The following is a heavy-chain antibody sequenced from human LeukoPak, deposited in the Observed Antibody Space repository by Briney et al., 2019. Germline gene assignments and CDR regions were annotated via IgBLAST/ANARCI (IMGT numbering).Heavy chain of an antibody. D-gene: IGHD3-16*01. J-gene: IGHJ5*02. CDR1: GGSISSYY. CDR3: ARLGLTGFDP. CDR2: IYYSGST. Sequence: SETLSLTCTVSGGSISSYYWNWIRQPPGKTLEWIGYIYYSGSTNYNPSLESRVTISVDTSKYQFSLKLRSVTAADTAVYYCARLGLTGFDPWGQGTLVTVSS. V-gene: IGHV4-59*01.